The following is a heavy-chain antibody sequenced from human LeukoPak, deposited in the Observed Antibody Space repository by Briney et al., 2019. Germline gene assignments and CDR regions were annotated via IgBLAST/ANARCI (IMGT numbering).Heavy chain of an antibody. D-gene: IGHD1/OR15-1a*01. V-gene: IGHV4-4*02. Sequence: PSETLSLTCSVSIGFISSSKWWSWVRQSPVKGLEWIGEIYLYGTTNYNPSFTSRVTMSVDRSRNQFSLKLTSVTAADTAVYYCARQKWEQQGRDYYFNGLDVWGPGTTVIVSS. CDR3: ARQKWEQQGRDYYFNGLDV. CDR2: IYLYGTT. CDR1: IGFISSSKW. J-gene: IGHJ6*02.